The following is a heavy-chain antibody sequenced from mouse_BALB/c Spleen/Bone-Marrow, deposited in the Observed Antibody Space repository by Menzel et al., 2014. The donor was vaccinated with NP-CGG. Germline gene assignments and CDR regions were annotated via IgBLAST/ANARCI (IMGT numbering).Heavy chain of an antibody. D-gene: IGHD1-1*01. V-gene: IGHV1S81*02. CDR3: ARRGDYYGATDY. Sequence: VQLQQSGAELVKPGASVKLSCKASGYIFTNYWMHWVKQRPGQGLSWIGEINPTNGRSNYNEKFKSKATLTVDKSSSTAYMQLSSLTSEDSAVYYCARRGDYYGATDYWGQGTSVTVSS. CDR1: GYIFTNYW. CDR2: INPTNGRS. J-gene: IGHJ4*01.